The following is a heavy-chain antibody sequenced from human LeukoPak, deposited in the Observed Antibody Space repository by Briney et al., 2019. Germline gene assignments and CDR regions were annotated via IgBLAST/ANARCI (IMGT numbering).Heavy chain of an antibody. V-gene: IGHV1-18*01. D-gene: IGHD6-19*01. CDR2: ISTYNGNT. J-gene: IGHJ4*02. Sequence: GASVKVSCKASGYTFISYGISWVRQAPGQGLEWMGWISTYNGNTNYAQRLQGRVTMTTDTSTSTAYMEVRSLRSDDTAVYYCARGQIHSDWYSRSGDYWGQGTLVTVSS. CDR1: GYTFISYG. CDR3: ARGQIHSDWYSRSGDY.